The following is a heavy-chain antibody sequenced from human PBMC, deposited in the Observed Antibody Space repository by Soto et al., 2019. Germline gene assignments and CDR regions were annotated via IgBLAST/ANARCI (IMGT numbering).Heavy chain of an antibody. CDR3: ARDMGAVAGLYNCFDP. D-gene: IGHD6-19*01. CDR1: GFTFSSYG. CDR2: IWYDGSNK. J-gene: IGHJ5*02. V-gene: IGHV3-33*01. Sequence: QVQLVESGGGVVQPGRSLRLSCAASGFTFSSYGMHWVRQAPGKGLEWVAVIWYDGSNKYYADSVKGRFTISRDNSKNTRYLQINSLIAEDTAVYYCARDMGAVAGLYNCFDPWCQGTLVTVSS.